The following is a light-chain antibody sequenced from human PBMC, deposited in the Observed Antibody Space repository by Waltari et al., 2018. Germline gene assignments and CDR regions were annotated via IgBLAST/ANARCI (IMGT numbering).Light chain of an antibody. Sequence: DIQMTQSPSSLSASVGDRVTITCRASQSINSFLNWYQQKPGKAPKLLIYAASSLQSGVPSRFSGSGSGTDFTLTISSLQPEDFAAYYCQQSYSTPLTFGGGIKVEIK. CDR2: AAS. CDR3: QQSYSTPLT. CDR1: QSINSF. V-gene: IGKV1-39*01. J-gene: IGKJ4*01.